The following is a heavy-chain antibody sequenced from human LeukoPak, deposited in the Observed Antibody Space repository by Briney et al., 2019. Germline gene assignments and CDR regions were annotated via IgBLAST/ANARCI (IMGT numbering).Heavy chain of an antibody. CDR1: GFTFSSYW. Sequence: PGGSLRLSCVAPGFTFSSYWMHWVRQAPGKGLVWVSHINTDGSIATYADSVKGRFTISRDNAKNTLYLQMNSLRGEDTAVYSCIRDLRVGPWGQGTLVTVSS. V-gene: IGHV3-74*01. J-gene: IGHJ4*02. D-gene: IGHD3-16*01. CDR3: IRDLRVGP. CDR2: INTDGSIA.